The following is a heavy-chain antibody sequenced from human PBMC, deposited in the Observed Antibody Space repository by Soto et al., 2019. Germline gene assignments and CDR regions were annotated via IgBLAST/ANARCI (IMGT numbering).Heavy chain of an antibody. D-gene: IGHD1-26*01. V-gene: IGHV1-8*01. Sequence: QVQLVQSGAEVKKPGASVKVCCKASGYTFTSYDINWLRQAPGQGLEWMGWMIPNSGNTGYAQKFQGRLTMTRNTSISTAYMELSSLRSEDTAVYYCARGNGGSYDWFDPWGQGTLVTVSS. CDR1: GYTFTSYD. CDR3: ARGNGGSYDWFDP. J-gene: IGHJ5*02. CDR2: MIPNSGNT.